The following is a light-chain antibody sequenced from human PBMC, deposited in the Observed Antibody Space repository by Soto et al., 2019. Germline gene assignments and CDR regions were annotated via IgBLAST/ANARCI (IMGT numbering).Light chain of an antibody. CDR2: GAS. J-gene: IGKJ1*01. Sequence: EIVMTQSPATLSVSPGERATHSCRASQSVSSTLAWYQQKPGQAPRLLIYGASTRATGIPARFSGSGSGTEFTLAISSLQSEDFAVYYCQQYNNWPPWTFGQGTKVEIK. V-gene: IGKV3-15*01. CDR1: QSVSST. CDR3: QQYNNWPPWT.